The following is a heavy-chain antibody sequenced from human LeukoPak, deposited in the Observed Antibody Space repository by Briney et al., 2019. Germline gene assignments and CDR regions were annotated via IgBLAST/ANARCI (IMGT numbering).Heavy chain of an antibody. J-gene: IGHJ3*02. CDR1: GFTFSSYA. CDR2: ISGSGGST. CDR3: AKADNNPSPYDILTGYVTYDAFDI. Sequence: PGGSLRLSCAASGFTFSSYAMSWVRQAPGKGLEWVSAISGSGGSTYYADSVKGRFTISRDNSKNTLYLQMNSLRAEDTAVYYCAKADNNPSPYDILTGYVTYDAFDIWGQGTMVTVSS. D-gene: IGHD3-9*01. V-gene: IGHV3-23*01.